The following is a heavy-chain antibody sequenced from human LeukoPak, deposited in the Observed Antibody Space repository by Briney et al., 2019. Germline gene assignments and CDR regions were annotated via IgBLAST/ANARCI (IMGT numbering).Heavy chain of an antibody. CDR3: ARRYCSGGSCYPDY. J-gene: IGHJ4*02. Sequence: SETLSLTCTVSGGSISPYYWSWIRQPPGKGLEWIGYIYYSGSTNYNPSLKSRVTISVDTSKNQSSLKLTSVTAADTAVYYCARRYCSGGSCYPDYWGQGTLVTVSS. V-gene: IGHV4-59*01. CDR2: IYYSGST. CDR1: GGSISPYY. D-gene: IGHD2-15*01.